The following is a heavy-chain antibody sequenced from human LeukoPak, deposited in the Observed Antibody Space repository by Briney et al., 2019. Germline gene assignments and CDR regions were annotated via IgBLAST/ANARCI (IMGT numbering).Heavy chain of an antibody. CDR2: IYHSGST. Sequence: SETLSLTCAVYGGSFSGYYWSWIRQPPGKGLEWIGSIYHSGSTYYNPSLKSRVTISVDTSKNQFSLKLTSVTAADTAVYYCARDAVVPASLLDYWGQGTLVTVSS. J-gene: IGHJ4*02. CDR3: ARDAVVPASLLDY. D-gene: IGHD2-2*01. V-gene: IGHV4-34*01. CDR1: GGSFSGYY.